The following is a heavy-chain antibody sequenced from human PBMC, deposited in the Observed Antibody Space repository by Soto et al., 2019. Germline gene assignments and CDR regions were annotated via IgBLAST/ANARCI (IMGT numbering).Heavy chain of an antibody. Sequence: QVQLQESGPGLVKPSQTLSLTCTVSGGSISSGGYYWSWIRQHPGKGLEWIGYIYYSGSTYYNPSLKSRVTISGDTSKNQFSLKLSSVTAADTAVYYCARGLLWFGEFGWFDPWGQGTLVTVSS. CDR1: GGSISSGGYY. CDR3: ARGLLWFGEFGWFDP. V-gene: IGHV4-31*03. J-gene: IGHJ5*02. D-gene: IGHD3-10*01. CDR2: IYYSGST.